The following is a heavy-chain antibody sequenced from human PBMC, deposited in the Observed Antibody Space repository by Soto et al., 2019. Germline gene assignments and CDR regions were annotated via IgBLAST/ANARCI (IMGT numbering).Heavy chain of an antibody. V-gene: IGHV3-7*04. Sequence: EAQLMESGGGLVQPGGSLRLSCVVSGFTFSDVWMSWVRQAPGQGLEWVANINQDGSEKYYVDSVKGRFTISRDNAKNSLFLQMNSLRTEDTAVYYCARAHAAGTVDYWGQGTLVTVSS. CDR1: GFTFSDVW. CDR3: ARAHAAGTVDY. D-gene: IGHD6-13*01. CDR2: INQDGSEK. J-gene: IGHJ4*02.